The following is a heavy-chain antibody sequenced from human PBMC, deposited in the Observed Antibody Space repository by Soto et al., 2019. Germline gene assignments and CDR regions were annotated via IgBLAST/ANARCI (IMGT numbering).Heavy chain of an antibody. CDR1: GGFLIESH. J-gene: IGHJ5*02. V-gene: IGHV4-34*01. Sequence: SETLSLTCAVYGGFLIESHCTFIRHPPFKGLEWIVEINHVGGTNYNPSLKSRVTMSVDTSQNQFSLRLISVTAADTAMYFCVRIRYQLPSSVLWLDPWGQGTPVTVSS. CDR2: INHVGGT. D-gene: IGHD3-16*01. CDR3: VRIRYQLPSSVLWLDP.